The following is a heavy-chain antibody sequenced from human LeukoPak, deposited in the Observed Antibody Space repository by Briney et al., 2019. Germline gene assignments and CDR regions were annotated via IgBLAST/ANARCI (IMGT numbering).Heavy chain of an antibody. V-gene: IGHV4-59*01. D-gene: IGHD2/OR15-2a*01. CDR2: IYYSGST. Sequence: SETLSLTCTVSGGSISSYYWSWIRQPPGKGLEWIGYIYYSGSTNYNPSLKSRVTISVDTSKNQFSLKLSSVTAADTAVYYCARDGTYLAWHAFDIWGQGTMVTASS. CDR3: ARDGTYLAWHAFDI. J-gene: IGHJ3*02. CDR1: GGSISSYY.